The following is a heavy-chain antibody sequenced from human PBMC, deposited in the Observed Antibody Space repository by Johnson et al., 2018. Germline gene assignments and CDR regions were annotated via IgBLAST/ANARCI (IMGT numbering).Heavy chain of an antibody. CDR1: GFTFDEFA. CDR3: AKDQGGGFHYYYGMDV. Sequence: VQLVESGGGLVQPGRSLRVSCAASGFTFDEFAMRWVRQAPGKGLEWVSGLSWESGKIDDADSVKGRFIISRANAKNSLYLQMNSLRPEDTAVYYCAKDQGGGFHYYYGMDVWGQGTTVTVSS. J-gene: IGHJ6*02. V-gene: IGHV3-9*01. CDR2: LSWESGKI. D-gene: IGHD1-26*01.